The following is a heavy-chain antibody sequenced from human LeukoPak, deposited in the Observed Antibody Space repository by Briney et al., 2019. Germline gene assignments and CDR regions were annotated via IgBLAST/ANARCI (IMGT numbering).Heavy chain of an antibody. CDR3: AKGLGYCSGGSCYGVY. J-gene: IGHJ4*02. CDR1: GFTFSNYG. V-gene: IGHV3-23*01. D-gene: IGHD2-15*01. CDR2: ISGSGGST. Sequence: GGSLRLSCAASGFTFSNYGMNWVRQAPGKGLEWVSGISGSGGSTYSADSVKGRFIISRDNSKNMLYLQMNSLRAEDTAVYYCAKGLGYCSGGSCYGVYWGQGTLVTVSS.